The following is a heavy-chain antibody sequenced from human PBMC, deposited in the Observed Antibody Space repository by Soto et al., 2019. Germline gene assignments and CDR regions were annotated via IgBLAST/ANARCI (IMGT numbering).Heavy chain of an antibody. Sequence: GGSLRLSCAASGFRFSDYYMSWIRQAPGKGLEWVSYIRSSDNTRYYADSVKGRFTISRDNAKNSLYLQMNSLRAEDTAVYYCARGNALYDYWGQGILVTVSS. CDR3: ARGNALYDY. CDR1: GFRFSDYY. CDR2: IRSSDNTR. J-gene: IGHJ4*02. D-gene: IGHD2-2*01. V-gene: IGHV3-11*01.